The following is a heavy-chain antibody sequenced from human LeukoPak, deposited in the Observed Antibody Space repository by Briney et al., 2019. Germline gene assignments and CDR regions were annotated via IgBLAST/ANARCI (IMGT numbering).Heavy chain of an antibody. CDR3: ARSPYYDILTGSRGTFDY. Sequence: SGPTLVNPTQTLTLTCTFSGFSFSTSGVGVGWIRQPPGKALEWLGVIYWDEDKRYRPSLKSGLTITKDTSKNQVVLTMTNMDPVDTATYYCARSPYYDILTGSRGTFDYWDRGILVTVSS. CDR1: GFSFSTSGVG. J-gene: IGHJ4*02. CDR2: IYWDEDK. V-gene: IGHV2-5*02. D-gene: IGHD3-9*01.